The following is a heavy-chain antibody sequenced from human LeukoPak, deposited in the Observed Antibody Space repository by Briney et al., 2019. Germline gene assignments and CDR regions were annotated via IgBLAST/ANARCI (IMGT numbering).Heavy chain of an antibody. CDR2: IKSKDDGATT. V-gene: IGHV3-15*01. J-gene: IGHJ4*02. CDR1: GFTFDIAW. CDR3: TTSSRGNFDF. D-gene: IGHD3-10*01. Sequence: GGSLRLSCAASGFTFDIAWMSWVRQAPWKGLEWVGRIKSKDDGATTDYAAPVKGRFTILRDDSKHTLSLQMSSLKTEDTAVYYCTTSSRGNFDFWGQGTLVAVSS.